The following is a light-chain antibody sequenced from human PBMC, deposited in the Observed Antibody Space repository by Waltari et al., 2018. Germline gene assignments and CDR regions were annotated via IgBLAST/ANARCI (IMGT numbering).Light chain of an antibody. J-gene: IGKJ2*01. CDR2: KVS. Sequence: DVVMPQSPLSLLVTLGQPAPIPCRSSQRLVYSDGKTYLNWFQQRPGQSPRRLFYKVSDRDSGVPDRFSGSGSGTDFTLKISRVEAEDVGVYYCMQGTHWPYTFGQGTKLEIK. CDR1: QRLVYSDGKTY. V-gene: IGKV2-30*01. CDR3: MQGTHWPYT.